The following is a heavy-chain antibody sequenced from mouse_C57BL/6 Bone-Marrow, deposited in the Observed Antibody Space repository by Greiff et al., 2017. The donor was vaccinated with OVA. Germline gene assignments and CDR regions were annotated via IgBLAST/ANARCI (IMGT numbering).Heavy chain of an antibody. CDR1: GYTFTSYW. V-gene: IGHV1-52*01. CDR2: IDPSDSET. CDR3: ARSTGTGFDY. D-gene: IGHD4-1*01. J-gene: IGHJ2*01. Sequence: LQQPGAELVRPGSSVKLSCKASGYTFTSYWMHWVKQRPIQGLEWIGNIDPSDSETHYNQKFKDKATLTVDKSSSTAYMQLSSLTSEDSAVYYCARSTGTGFDYWGQGTTLTVSS.